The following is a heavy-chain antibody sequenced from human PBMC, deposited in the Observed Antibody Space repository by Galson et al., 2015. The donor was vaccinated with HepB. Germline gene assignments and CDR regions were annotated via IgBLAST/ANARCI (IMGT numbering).Heavy chain of an antibody. CDR3: ARGSAYFDY. Sequence: SVKVSCKASGGTFNTYAMNWVRQAPGQGLEWVGGIIPLFGTADYSQRFQGRVTITADGSTTTAYMELSSLTSDDTAVYYCARGSAYFDYWGQGTQGTASS. J-gene: IGHJ4*02. V-gene: IGHV1-69*13. CDR2: IIPLFGTA. CDR1: GGTFNTYA.